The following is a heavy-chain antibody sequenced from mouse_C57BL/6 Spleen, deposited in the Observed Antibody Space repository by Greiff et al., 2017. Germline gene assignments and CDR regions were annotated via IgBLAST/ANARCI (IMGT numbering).Heavy chain of an antibody. V-gene: IGHV1-82*01. CDR3: ARQAWDGGYAMDY. CDR1: GYAFSSSW. CDR2: GDT. Sequence: QVQLQQSGPELVKPGASVKISCKASGYAFSSSWMNWVKRRPGKGLEWIGDTNYNGKFKGKATLTADKSSSTAYMQLSSLTSEDSAVYFCARQAWDGGYAMDYWGQGTSVTVSS. D-gene: IGHD4-1*01. J-gene: IGHJ4*01.